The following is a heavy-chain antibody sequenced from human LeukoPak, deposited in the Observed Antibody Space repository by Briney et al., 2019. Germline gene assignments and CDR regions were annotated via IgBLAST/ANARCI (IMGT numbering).Heavy chain of an antibody. CDR3: ARHEYYDSSGYSHPFDS. J-gene: IGHJ4*02. Sequence: SETLSLAWTVSGGSISSSSDYWRWIRQPPGQGLESSGRIYYSGSTYYNPSLKSRVTISVDTSKNQFSLKLSSVTAADTAVYYCARHEYYDSSGYSHPFDSWGQGTLVTVSS. D-gene: IGHD3-22*01. V-gene: IGHV4-39*01. CDR2: IYYSGST. CDR1: GGSISSSSDY.